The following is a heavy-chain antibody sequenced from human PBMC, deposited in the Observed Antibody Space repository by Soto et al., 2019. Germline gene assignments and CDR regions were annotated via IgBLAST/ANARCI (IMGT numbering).Heavy chain of an antibody. D-gene: IGHD2-8*01. CDR1: GFTFSTYW. CDR3: ARNGR. J-gene: IGHJ4*01. Sequence: EVQLVESGGGLVQPGGSLRLSCAASGFTFSTYWMSWVRQAPGKGLEWVANIEPDGSETDYVDSVKGRFTISRDNATNSLFLQMNSLSAADTAVYYCARNGRWGHGTFVTVSS. CDR2: IEPDGSET. V-gene: IGHV3-7*05.